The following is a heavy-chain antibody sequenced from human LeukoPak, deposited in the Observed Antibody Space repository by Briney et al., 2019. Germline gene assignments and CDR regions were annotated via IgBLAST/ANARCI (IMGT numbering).Heavy chain of an antibody. CDR3: GSDGGGYYTANSFYP. V-gene: IGHV1-69*04. D-gene: IGHD2-8*01. CDR2: IIPILGIA. Sequence: ASVKVSCKASGGTFSSYAISWVRQAPGQGLEWMGRIIPILGIANYAQKFQGRVTITADKSTSTAYRELSSLITEDTAVNYCGSDGGGYYTANSFYPWGQETLVTVSS. J-gene: IGHJ5*02. CDR1: GGTFSSYA.